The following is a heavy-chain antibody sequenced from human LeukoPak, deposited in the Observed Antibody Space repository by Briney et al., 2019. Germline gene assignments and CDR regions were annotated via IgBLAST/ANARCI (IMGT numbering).Heavy chain of an antibody. J-gene: IGHJ4*02. CDR2: ISAYNGNT. Sequence: GASVKVSCKASGYTFTSYGISWVRQAPGQRLEWIGWISAYNGNTNYAQKLQGRVTMTTDTSTSTAYMELRSLRSDDTAVYYCARDFSIAVAGSVFDYWGQGTLVTVSS. V-gene: IGHV1-18*01. CDR3: ARDFSIAVAGSVFDY. D-gene: IGHD6-19*01. CDR1: GYTFTSYG.